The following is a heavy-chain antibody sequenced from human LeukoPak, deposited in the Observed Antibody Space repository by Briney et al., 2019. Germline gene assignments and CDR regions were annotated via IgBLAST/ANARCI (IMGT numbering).Heavy chain of an antibody. CDR1: GGSIISSSYY. V-gene: IGHV4-39*02. CDR3: ARDMWLWPD. J-gene: IGHJ4*02. Sequence: PSETLSLTCTVSGGSIISSSYYWDWIRQPPGKGLEWMGIIYYSGRTSYNMSLKSRVNISIDTSKNQFSLNLTSVTAADTAVYYCARDMWLWPDWGQGTLVTVSS. D-gene: IGHD6-19*01. CDR2: IYYSGRT.